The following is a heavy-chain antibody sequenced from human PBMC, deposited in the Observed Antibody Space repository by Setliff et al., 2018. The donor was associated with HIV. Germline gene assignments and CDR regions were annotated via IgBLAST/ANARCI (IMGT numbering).Heavy chain of an antibody. D-gene: IGHD6-6*01. Sequence: PGESLKISCKGSGYSFITYWIGWVRQMPGKGLEWMGIIYPGDSDTRYSPSFQGQVTISADKSINTAYVQWSSLKASDTAMYYCARHRHSSSFLIENFDSWGQGTLVTVSS. CDR2: IYPGDSDT. CDR3: ARHRHSSSFLIENFDS. J-gene: IGHJ4*02. CDR1: GYSFITYW. V-gene: IGHV5-51*01.